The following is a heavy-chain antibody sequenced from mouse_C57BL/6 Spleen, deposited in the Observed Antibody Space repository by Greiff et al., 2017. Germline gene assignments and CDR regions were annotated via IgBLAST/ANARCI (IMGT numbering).Heavy chain of an antibody. J-gene: IGHJ4*01. V-gene: IGHV1-78*01. D-gene: IGHD1-1*01. CDR1: GYTFTDHT. CDR3: ARAYYYGSSPYAMDY. CDR2: IYPRDGST. Sequence: QVQLQQSDAELVKPGASVKISCKVSGYTFTDHTIHWMKQRPEQGLEWIGYIYPRDGSTKYNEKFKGKATLTADKSSSTAYMQLNSLTSEDSAVYFCARAYYYGSSPYAMDYWGQGTSGTVSS.